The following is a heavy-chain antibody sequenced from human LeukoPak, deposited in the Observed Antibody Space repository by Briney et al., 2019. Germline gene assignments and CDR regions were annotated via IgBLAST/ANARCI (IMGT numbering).Heavy chain of an antibody. J-gene: IGHJ5*02. Sequence: ASVKVSCKASGYTFTGYYMNWVRQAPGQGLEWMGWINPNSGRTNYAHNLQGRVTLTRDPSISTAYMELTGLTSNDTGVYYCARTREYSSTWFFPPFDPWGQGTLVTVSS. V-gene: IGHV1-2*02. CDR1: GYTFTGYY. CDR3: ARTREYSSTWFFPPFDP. CDR2: INPNSGRT. D-gene: IGHD6-13*01.